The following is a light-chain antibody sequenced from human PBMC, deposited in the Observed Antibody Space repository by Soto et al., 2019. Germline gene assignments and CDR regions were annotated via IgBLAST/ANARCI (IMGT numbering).Light chain of an antibody. CDR2: DVS. CDR3: GSYTRSNTYV. CDR1: SSDVGAYNF. Sequence: QSVLTQPASVSGSPGQSITISCTGTSSDVGAYNFVSWYQQHPGKAPKLLIYDVSHRPSGISTRFSGSKSGNTASLTISGLQAEDEADYFCGSYTRSNTYVFGTGTKLTVL. J-gene: IGLJ1*01. V-gene: IGLV2-14*03.